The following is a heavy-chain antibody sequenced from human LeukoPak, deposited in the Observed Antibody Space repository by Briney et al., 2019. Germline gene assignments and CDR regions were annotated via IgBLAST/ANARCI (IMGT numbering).Heavy chain of an antibody. CDR2: INPNSGGT. CDR3: AKDSSLRYFDWWAHPFDY. CDR1: GYTFTGYY. Sequence: ASVKVSCKASGYTFTGYYMHWVRQAPGQGLEWMGWINPNSGGTDYAQKFQGRVTMTRDTSISTAYMELSRLRSDDTAVYYCAKDSSLRYFDWWAHPFDYWGQGTLVTVSS. D-gene: IGHD3-9*01. J-gene: IGHJ4*02. V-gene: IGHV1-2*02.